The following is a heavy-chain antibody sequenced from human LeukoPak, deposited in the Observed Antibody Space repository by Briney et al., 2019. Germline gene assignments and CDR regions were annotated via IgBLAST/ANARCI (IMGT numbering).Heavy chain of an antibody. J-gene: IGHJ5*02. Sequence: GASVKVSCKASGYTFTRYGISWVRQAPGQGLEWMGWISAYNGNTNYAQKLQGRVTMTTDTSTSTAYMELRSLRSDDTAVYYCARDPRVISYSSANNWFDPWGQGTLVTVSS. V-gene: IGHV1-18*01. D-gene: IGHD3-22*01. CDR2: ISAYNGNT. CDR3: ARDPRVISYSSANNWFDP. CDR1: GYTFTRYG.